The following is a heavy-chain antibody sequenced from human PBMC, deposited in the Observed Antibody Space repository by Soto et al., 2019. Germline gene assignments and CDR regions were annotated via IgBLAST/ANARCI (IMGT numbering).Heavy chain of an antibody. D-gene: IGHD4-4*01. Sequence: ETRSLTCPVYGGSFGGYYWRWVRQPPGKGLEWIGEINHSGSTNYNPSLKSRVTISVDTSKNQFSLKLSSVTAADTAVYYCAREGMTTVTTPGFDPWGQGTLVTVSS. V-gene: IGHV4-34*01. CDR3: AREGMTTVTTPGFDP. CDR1: GGSFGGYY. CDR2: INHSGST. J-gene: IGHJ5*02.